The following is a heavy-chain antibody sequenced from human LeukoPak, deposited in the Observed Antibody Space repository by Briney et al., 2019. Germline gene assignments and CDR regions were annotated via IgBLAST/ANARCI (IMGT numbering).Heavy chain of an antibody. CDR2: IYYSGST. V-gene: IGHV4-59*08. Sequence: SETLSLTCSVSGGSIGTSYWNWIRQPPGKGLEWLGYIYYSGSTSYNPSHKSRVTMSVDTSKNQFSLKLSSVTAADTAVYYCARHGGSGSYYNCFDPWGQGTLVTVSS. CDR3: ARHGGSGSYYNCFDP. D-gene: IGHD3-10*01. CDR1: GGSIGTSY. J-gene: IGHJ5*02.